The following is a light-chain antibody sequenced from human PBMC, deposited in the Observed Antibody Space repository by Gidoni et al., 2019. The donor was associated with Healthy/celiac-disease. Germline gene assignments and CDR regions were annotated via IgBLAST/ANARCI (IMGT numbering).Light chain of an antibody. CDR3: QQSYSTPRD. CDR1: QSISSY. V-gene: IGKV1-39*01. CDR2: AAS. J-gene: IGKJ4*01. Sequence: DIQMTQSPSSLSASVGDRVTITCRASQSISSYLNWYQQKPGKAPKLLIYAASSLQSGVPSRFSGSGSGKDFTLTISSLQPEDFATYYCQQSYSTPRDFGGGTKVEIK.